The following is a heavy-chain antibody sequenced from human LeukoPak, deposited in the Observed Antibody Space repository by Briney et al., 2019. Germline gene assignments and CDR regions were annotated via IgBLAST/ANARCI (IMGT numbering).Heavy chain of an antibody. CDR2: IYHSGST. CDR3: ATLRSWSPDYFDH. J-gene: IGHJ4*02. V-gene: IGHV4-30-2*01. Sequence: PSQTLSLTCAVSGGSISSGGYSWSWIRQPPGKGLEWIGYIYHSGSTYYNPSLKSRVTISVDRSKNQFSLKLSSVTAADTAVYYCATLRSWSPDYFDHWGQGTLVTVSS. D-gene: IGHD1-26*01. CDR1: GGSISSGGYS.